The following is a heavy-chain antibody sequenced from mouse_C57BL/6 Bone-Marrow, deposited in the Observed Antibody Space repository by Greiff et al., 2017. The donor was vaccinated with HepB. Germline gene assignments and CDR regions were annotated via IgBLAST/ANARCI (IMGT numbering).Heavy chain of an antibody. CDR1: GYTFTSYW. J-gene: IGHJ3*01. CDR2: IHPNSGST. V-gene: IGHV1-64*01. D-gene: IGHD1-1*01. CDR3: ARSYYGSSYLAWFAY. Sequence: VQLQQPGAELVKPGASVKLSCKASGYTFTSYWMHWVKQRPGQGLEWIGMIHPNSGSTNYNEKFKSKATLTVDKSSSTAYMQLSSLTSEDSAVYYCARSYYGSSYLAWFAYWGQGTLVTVSA.